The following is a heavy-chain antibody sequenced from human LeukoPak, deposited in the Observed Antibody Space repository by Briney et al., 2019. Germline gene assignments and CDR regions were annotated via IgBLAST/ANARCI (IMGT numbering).Heavy chain of an antibody. CDR3: AGAVAGTYFDY. CDR1: GGSISSYY. V-gene: IGHV4-59*08. J-gene: IGHJ4*02. Sequence: SETLSLTCTVSGGSISSYYWSWIRQPPGKGLEWIGYIYYSGSTNYNPSLKSRVTISVDTSKNQFSLKLSSVTGADTAVYYCAGAVAGTYFDYWGQGTLVTVSS. CDR2: IYYSGST. D-gene: IGHD6-19*01.